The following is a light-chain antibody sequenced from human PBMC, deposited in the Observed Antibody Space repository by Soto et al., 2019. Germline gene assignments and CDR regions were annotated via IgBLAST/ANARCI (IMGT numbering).Light chain of an antibody. V-gene: IGKV3-15*01. J-gene: IGKJ5*01. Sequence: EIVMTQSPVTLYVSPGERATLSCWAGQSVSSNLAWYQQKPGQAPRLLIYGASTRATGIPARFTGSGSGTEFTLTISSLQFDDSAVYYCQQYNNWPLTFGQGTRLEI. CDR2: GAS. CDR1: QSVSSN. CDR3: QQYNNWPLT.